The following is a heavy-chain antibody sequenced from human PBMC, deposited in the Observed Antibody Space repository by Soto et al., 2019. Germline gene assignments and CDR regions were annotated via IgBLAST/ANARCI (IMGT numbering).Heavy chain of an antibody. CDR2: TYYRSKWYN. CDR3: ARDFVDSSGWYPPTFDY. CDR1: GDSVSSNSAA. J-gene: IGHJ4*02. D-gene: IGHD6-19*01. Sequence: PSQTLSLTCAISGDSVSSNSAAWNWIRQSPSRGLEWLGRTYYRSKWYNDYAVSVKSRITINPDTSKNQFSLQLNSVTPEDTAVYYCARDFVDSSGWYPPTFDYWGQGTLVTVSS. V-gene: IGHV6-1*01.